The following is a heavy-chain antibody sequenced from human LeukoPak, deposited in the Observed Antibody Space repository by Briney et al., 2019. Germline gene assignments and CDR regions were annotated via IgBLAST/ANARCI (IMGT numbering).Heavy chain of an antibody. CDR2: IIPILGIA. J-gene: IGHJ4*02. V-gene: IGHV1-69*04. CDR1: GGTFSSYA. Sequence: ASVKVSCKASGGTFSSYAISWVRQAPGQGLEWMGRIIPILGIANYAQKFQGRVTITADKSTSTAYMELSSLRSEDTAVYYCASVTDYYDSSGYLYLRYWGQGTLVTISS. CDR3: ASVTDYYDSSGYLYLRY. D-gene: IGHD3-22*01.